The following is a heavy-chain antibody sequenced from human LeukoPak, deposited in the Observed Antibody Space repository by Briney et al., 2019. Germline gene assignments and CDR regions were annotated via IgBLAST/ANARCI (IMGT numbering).Heavy chain of an antibody. CDR2: INYSGVT. D-gene: IGHD2-15*01. J-gene: IGHJ4*02. CDR3: AGWDIVVVVAGGDY. V-gene: IGHV4-39*07. CDR1: DDSITNTLFY. Sequence: PSETLSLTCSVSDDSITNTLFYWVWIRQSPGKGLESIGSINYSGVTLYNPSLKSRVTISVDTSKNQFSLKLSSVTAADTAVYYCAGWDIVVVVAGGDYWGQGTLVTVSS.